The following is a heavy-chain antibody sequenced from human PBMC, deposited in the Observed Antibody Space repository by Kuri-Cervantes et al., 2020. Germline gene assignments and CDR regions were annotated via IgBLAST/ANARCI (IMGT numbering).Heavy chain of an antibody. CDR2: ISAYNGNT. D-gene: IGHD2-2*01. V-gene: IGHV1-18*01. J-gene: IGHJ6*02. CDR1: GYTFTSYG. Sequence: ASVKVSCKASGYTFTSYGISWVRQAPGQGLEWMGWISAYNGNTNYAQKLQGRVTMTTDTSTSTAYMELRSLRAEDTAVYYCARNLVVVPADAYYYYGMDVWGQGTTVTVSS. CDR3: ARNLVVVPADAYYYYGMDV.